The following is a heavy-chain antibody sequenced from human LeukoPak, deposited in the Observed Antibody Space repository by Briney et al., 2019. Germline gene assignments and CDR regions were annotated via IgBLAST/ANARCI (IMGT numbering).Heavy chain of an antibody. J-gene: IGHJ4*02. V-gene: IGHV3-66*03. D-gene: IGHD1-26*01. CDR2: IYSSGST. Sequence: GGSLRLSCAASGFTVSSNYMSWVRQAPGKGLEWVSVIYSSGSTYYADSVKGRFTISRDNSKNTLYLQMNSLRAEDTAVYYCARDRVGAIDYWGQGTLVTVSS. CDR3: ARDRVGAIDY. CDR1: GFTVSSNY.